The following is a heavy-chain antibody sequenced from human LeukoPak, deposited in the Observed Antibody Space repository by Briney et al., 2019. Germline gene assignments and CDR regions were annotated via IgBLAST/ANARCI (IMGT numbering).Heavy chain of an antibody. J-gene: IGHJ4*02. V-gene: IGHV3-33*06. Sequence: GRSLRLSCAASGFTFSSCGMHWVRQAPGKGLEWVAVIGHTGTEKHYADSVKGRFTISRDNSKNTVYLQMNSLRAEDTAVYYCAKDYCSGGPCYLDHWGQGTLVTVSS. CDR1: GFTFSSCG. CDR2: IGHTGTEK. D-gene: IGHD2-15*01. CDR3: AKDYCSGGPCYLDH.